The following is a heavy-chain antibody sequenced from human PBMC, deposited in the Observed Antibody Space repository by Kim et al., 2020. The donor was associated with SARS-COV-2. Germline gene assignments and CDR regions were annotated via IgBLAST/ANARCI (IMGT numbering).Heavy chain of an antibody. J-gene: IGHJ4*02. CDR1: GGSISSSSYY. CDR2: IYYSGST. CDR3: ARLVQQQLVLGY. V-gene: IGHV4-39*01. Sequence: SETLSLTCTVSGGSISSSSYYWGWIRQPPGKGLEWIGSIYYSGSTYYNPSLKSRVTISVDTSKNQFSLKLSSVTAADTAVYYCARLVQQQLVLGYWGQGTLVTVSS. D-gene: IGHD6-6*01.